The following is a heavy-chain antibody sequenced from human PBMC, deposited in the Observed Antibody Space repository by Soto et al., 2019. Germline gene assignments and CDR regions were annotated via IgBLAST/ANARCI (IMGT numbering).Heavy chain of an antibody. Sequence: SETLSLTCAVYGGSFSGYYWSWIRQPPGKGLEWIGEINHSGSTNYNPSLKSRVTISVDTSKNQFSLKLSSVTAADTAVYYCARGSSGGSVDGRGTWFDPWGQGTLVTVSS. D-gene: IGHD1-26*01. CDR2: INHSGST. CDR1: GGSFSGYY. J-gene: IGHJ5*02. V-gene: IGHV4-34*01. CDR3: ARGSSGGSVDGRGTWFDP.